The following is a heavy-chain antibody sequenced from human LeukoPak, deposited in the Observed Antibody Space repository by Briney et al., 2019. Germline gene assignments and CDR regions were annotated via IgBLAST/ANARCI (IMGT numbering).Heavy chain of an antibody. CDR3: ARAPRRKSRDTARYYYYYMDV. J-gene: IGHJ6*03. CDR2: INHSGST. Sequence: SETLSLTCAVYGGSFSGYYWSWIRQPPGKGLEWIGEINHSGSTNYNPSLKRRVTISVETSKNQFSLKLSSVTAADTAVYYCARAPRRKSRDTARYYYYYMDVWGKGTTVTVSS. CDR1: GGSFSGYY. D-gene: IGHD5-18*01. V-gene: IGHV4-34*01.